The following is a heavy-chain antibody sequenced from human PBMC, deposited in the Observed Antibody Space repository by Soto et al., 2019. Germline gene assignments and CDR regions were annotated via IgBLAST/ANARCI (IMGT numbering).Heavy chain of an antibody. CDR3: ARVYDFWSGYGYYGMDV. CDR1: GGTFRNHV. CDR2: IIPIIGTP. V-gene: IGHV1-69*13. J-gene: IGHJ6*02. D-gene: IGHD3-3*01. Sequence: ASVKVSCKASGGTFRNHVFNWVRQAPGQGLEWMGGIIPIIGTPNYAQKFQGRVTITADASTSTVYLEVSSLRSQDTAVYYCARVYDFWSGYGYYGMDVWGQGTTVTVSS.